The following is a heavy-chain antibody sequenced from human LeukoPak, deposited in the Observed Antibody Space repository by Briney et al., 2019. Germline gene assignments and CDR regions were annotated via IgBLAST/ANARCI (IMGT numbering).Heavy chain of an antibody. CDR3: ARDNRPYYCYYGMDV. D-gene: IGHD2/OR15-2a*01. CDR2: IIPIFGTA. V-gene: IGHV1-69*13. CDR1: GGTFSSYA. J-gene: IGHJ6*04. Sequence: SVKVSCKASGGTFSSYAISWVRQAPGQGLEWMGGIIPIFGTANYAQKFQGRVTITADESTSTAYMELSSLRSEDTAVYYCARDNRPYYCYYGMDVWGKGTTVTVSS.